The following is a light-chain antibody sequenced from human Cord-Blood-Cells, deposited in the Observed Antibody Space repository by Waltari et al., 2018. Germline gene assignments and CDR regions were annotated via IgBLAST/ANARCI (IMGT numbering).Light chain of an antibody. CDR3: QPSYSTPCP. CDR1: QSISSY. Sequence: DIQMTQSPASLSAAVGDRVTITCGARQSISSYLNWYQQKAGKAPKLLIYAASRLQSGGPSRFSGSGSGTDFTLTISSLQPEDLATDHRQPSYSTPCPFGPGTKVAIK. V-gene: IGKV1-39*01. CDR2: AAS. J-gene: IGKJ3*01.